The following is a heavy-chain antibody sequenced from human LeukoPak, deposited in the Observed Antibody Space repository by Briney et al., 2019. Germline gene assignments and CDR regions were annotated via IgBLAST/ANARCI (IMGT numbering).Heavy chain of an antibody. CDR3: ARDSPKYSSGWYSLFDY. J-gene: IGHJ4*02. D-gene: IGHD6-19*01. Sequence: GGSLRLSCAASGFTFSSYEMNWVRQAPGKGLEWVSYISSSGSTIYYADSVKGRFTISRDKAKNSLYLQMNSLRAEDTAVYYCARDSPKYSSGWYSLFDYWGQGTLVTVSS. V-gene: IGHV3-48*03. CDR2: ISSSGSTI. CDR1: GFTFSSYE.